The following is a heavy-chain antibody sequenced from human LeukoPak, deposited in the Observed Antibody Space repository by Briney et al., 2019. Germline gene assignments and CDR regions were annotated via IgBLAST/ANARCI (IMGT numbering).Heavy chain of an antibody. CDR2: IRSSSNSYAT. CDR3: TTTIYGSGKAGY. V-gene: IGHV3-73*01. D-gene: IGHD3-10*01. CDR1: GFTFSDSA. J-gene: IGHJ4*02. Sequence: GGSLRLSCAASGFTFSDSAIHWVRQASGKGLEWVGRIRSSSNSYATEYAASLNGRFTISRDGSKNTAYLQMNSLKTEDTAVYYCTTTIYGSGKAGYWGQETLVTVSS.